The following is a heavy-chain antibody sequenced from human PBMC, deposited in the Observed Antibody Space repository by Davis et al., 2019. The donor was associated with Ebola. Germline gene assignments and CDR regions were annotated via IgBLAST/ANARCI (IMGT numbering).Heavy chain of an antibody. CDR2: ISWNSGSI. Sequence: SLKISCAASGFTFDDYAMHWVRQAPGKGLEWVSGISWNSGSIGYADSVKGRFTISRDNAKNSLYLQMNSLRAEDMALYYCAKDMGPGSGASWAYMDVWGQGTTVTVSS. CDR3: AKDMGPGSGASWAYMDV. D-gene: IGHD6-19*01. J-gene: IGHJ6*02. V-gene: IGHV3-9*03. CDR1: GFTFDDYA.